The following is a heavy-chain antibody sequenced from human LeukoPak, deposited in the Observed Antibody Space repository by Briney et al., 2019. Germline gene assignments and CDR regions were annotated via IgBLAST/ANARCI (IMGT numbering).Heavy chain of an antibody. CDR2: INNGGSTT. J-gene: IGHJ4*02. CDR1: GFTFSSYW. V-gene: IGHV3-74*01. CDR3: ARRAPTRYFDY. D-gene: IGHD5-24*01. Sequence: GSLRLSCAASGFTFSSYWMHWVRQAPGKGLVWVSAINNGGSTTAYADSAKGRFTISRDNAKNTLYLQMNSLRAEDTAVYYCARRAPTRYFDYWGQGTLVTVSS.